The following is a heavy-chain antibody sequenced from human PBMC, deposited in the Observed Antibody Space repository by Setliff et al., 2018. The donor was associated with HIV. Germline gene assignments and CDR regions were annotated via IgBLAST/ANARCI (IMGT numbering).Heavy chain of an antibody. D-gene: IGHD6-6*01. V-gene: IGHV4-39*02. CDR2: IYYSGTT. CDR1: GGSISSGSHY. J-gene: IGHJ4*02. Sequence: SETLSLTCSVSGGSISSGSHYWGWIRQAPGKGLEWIGNIYYSGTTFYNPYLKSRVSISVDTSRNEFSLKLTSVTAADTAVYYCAREFSSSSFDQWGQGTLVTVSS. CDR3: AREFSSSSFDQ.